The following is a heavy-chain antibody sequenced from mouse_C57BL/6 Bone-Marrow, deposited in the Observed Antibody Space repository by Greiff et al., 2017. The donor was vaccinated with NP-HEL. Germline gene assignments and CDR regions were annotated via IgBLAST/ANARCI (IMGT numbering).Heavy chain of an antibody. CDR2: IYPGSGST. V-gene: IGHV1-55*01. J-gene: IGHJ2*01. D-gene: IGHD6-5*01. CDR1: GYTFTSYW. Sequence: QVHVKQPGAELVKPGASVKMSCKASGYTFTSYWITWVKQRPGQGLEWIGDIYPGSGSTNYNEKFKSKATLTVDTSSSTAYMQLSSLTSEDSAVYYCERGPIPYFDYWGQGTTLTVSS. CDR3: ERGPIPYFDY.